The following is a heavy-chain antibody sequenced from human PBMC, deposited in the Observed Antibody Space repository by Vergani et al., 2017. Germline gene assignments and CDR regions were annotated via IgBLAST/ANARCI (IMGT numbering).Heavy chain of an antibody. D-gene: IGHD1-20*01. V-gene: IGHV1-18*01. CDR1: GYTFTNYG. CDR3: ARVRESNWNDVLDWFDP. CDR2: ISANNGNT. Sequence: QVQLVQSGAEVKKPGASVKVSCKASGYTFTNYGISWVRQAPGQGLEWMGWISANNGNTKIAQKLQGRVTMTTDTSTSTAYLELRSLRSDDTAVYYCARVRESNWNDVLDWFDPWGQGTLFTVSS. J-gene: IGHJ5*02.